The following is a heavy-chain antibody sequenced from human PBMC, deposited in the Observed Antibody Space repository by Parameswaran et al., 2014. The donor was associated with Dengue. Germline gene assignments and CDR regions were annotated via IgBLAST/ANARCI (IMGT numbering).Heavy chain of an antibody. V-gene: IGHV3-23*01. J-gene: IGHJ6*02. Sequence: QAGGPLRLSCAASGFTFSNYAMSWVRQAPGKGLEWVSTISGTGGSTYYADSVKGRFTISRDNSKNTLYLQMNSLRAEDTAVYYCTRALDCSSTSCYVLNYFYYYYGMDVWGQGTTVTVSS. CDR3: TRALDCSSTSCYVLNYFYYYYGMDV. D-gene: IGHD2-2*01. CDR2: ISGTGGST. CDR1: GFTFSNYA.